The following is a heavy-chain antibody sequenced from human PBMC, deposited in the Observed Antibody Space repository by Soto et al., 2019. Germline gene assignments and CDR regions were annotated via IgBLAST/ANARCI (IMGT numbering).Heavy chain of an antibody. J-gene: IGHJ4*02. D-gene: IGHD6-6*01. CDR3: VRLVTDY. Sequence: QVHLVQSGAEVKKPGASVKVSCKASGYTFTTYSIHWVRQAPGQRLEWMGWINAANGNTKYSQKFQGRVTITRDTSATTAYMELSGLRSEETAVYYCVRLVTDYWGQGTLVTVSS. CDR1: GYTFTTYS. CDR2: INAANGNT. V-gene: IGHV1-3*01.